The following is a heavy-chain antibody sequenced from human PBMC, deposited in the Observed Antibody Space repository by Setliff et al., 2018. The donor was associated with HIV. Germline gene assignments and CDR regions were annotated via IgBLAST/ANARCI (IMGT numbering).Heavy chain of an antibody. D-gene: IGHD1-26*01. J-gene: IGHJ4*02. CDR1: DDSMTSNY. Sequence: PSETLSLTCTVSDDSMTSNYWSWIRQPPGKGLEWIGYIYYSGSTNYNPSLKSRVTISVDTSKNQFSLKLSSVTAADTAVYYCARGDGSYLDWWGQGTLVTVSS. CDR3: ARGDGSYLDW. CDR2: IYYSGST. V-gene: IGHV4-59*01.